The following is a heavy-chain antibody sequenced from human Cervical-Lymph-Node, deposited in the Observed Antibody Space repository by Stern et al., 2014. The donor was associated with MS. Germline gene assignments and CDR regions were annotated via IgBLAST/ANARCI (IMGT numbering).Heavy chain of an antibody. CDR1: GGTFNRYE. CDR2: TIPIFGPA. V-gene: IGHV1-69*05. D-gene: IGHD3-22*01. Sequence: QVQLVQSGAEVKKPGSSVKVSCKASGGTFNRYEISWVRQAPGQGLDWMGGTIPIFGPANYDRTFQGRVTITTDESTSTAYMEVSSLRSEDTAVYYCARGPDHTGGYYYAYWGQGTLVTVSS. J-gene: IGHJ4*02. CDR3: ARGPDHTGGYYYAY.